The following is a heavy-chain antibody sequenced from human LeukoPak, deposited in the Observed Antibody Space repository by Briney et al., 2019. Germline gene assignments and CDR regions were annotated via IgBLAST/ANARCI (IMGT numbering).Heavy chain of an antibody. CDR1: GGSISFYY. J-gene: IGHJ6*03. V-gene: IGHV4-59*01. Sequence: SETLSLTCAVSGGSISFYYWSWLRQPPGKRLEWIGYIYNSGTTGYNPSLMSRVTISVDTSKNQFSLNLRSVTAADTAVYYCARDSRYSDNSGYYYSHYYMDVWGKGTTVTVS. D-gene: IGHD3-22*01. CDR2: IYNSGTT. CDR3: ARDSRYSDNSGYYYSHYYMDV.